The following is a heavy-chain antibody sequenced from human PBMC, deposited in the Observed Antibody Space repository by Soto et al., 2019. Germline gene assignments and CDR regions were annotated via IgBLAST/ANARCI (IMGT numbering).Heavy chain of an antibody. CDR2: ISGSGGST. Sequence: GGSLRLSCAASGFTFSSYAMSWVRQAPGKGLEWVSAISGSGGSTYYADSVKGRFTISRDNSKNTLYLQMNSLRAEDTAVYYCAIAGVTYYYYGMDVWGQGTTVTVSS. CDR3: AIAGVTYYYYGMDV. D-gene: IGHD2-8*01. J-gene: IGHJ6*02. CDR1: GFTFSSYA. V-gene: IGHV3-23*01.